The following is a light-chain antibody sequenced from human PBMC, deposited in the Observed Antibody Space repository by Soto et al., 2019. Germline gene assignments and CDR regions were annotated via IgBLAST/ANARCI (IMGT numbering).Light chain of an antibody. CDR2: EVS. V-gene: IGLV2-14*01. J-gene: IGLJ1*01. Sequence: QPVLTQPASVSGSPGQSITISCTGTSSDVGGYNSVSWYQQHPGKAPKLMIYEVSDRPSGVSNRFSGSKSGNTASLTISGLQAEDEADYYCSSYTSSSTLEVFGTGTKLTVL. CDR1: SSDVGGYNS. CDR3: SSYTSSSTLEV.